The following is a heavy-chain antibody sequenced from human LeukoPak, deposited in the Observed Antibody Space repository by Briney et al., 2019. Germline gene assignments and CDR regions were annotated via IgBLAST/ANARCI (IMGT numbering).Heavy chain of an antibody. CDR1: GGSISSYY. V-gene: IGHV4-4*07. D-gene: IGHD5-18*01. J-gene: IGHJ3*02. CDR3: ARDQVDTAMVFDI. CDR2: IYTSGST. Sequence: SQTLSLTCTVSGGSISSYYCSWIRQPAGKGLEWIGRIYTSGSTSYNPSLKSRVTMSVDTSKNQFSLKLSSVTAADTAVYYCARDQVDTAMVFDIWGQGTMVTVSS.